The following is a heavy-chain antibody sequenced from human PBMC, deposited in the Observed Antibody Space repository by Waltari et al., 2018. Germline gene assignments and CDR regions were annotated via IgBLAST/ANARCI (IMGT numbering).Heavy chain of an antibody. Sequence: QVQLQESGPGLVKPSQTLSLTCTVSGGSISSGSYYWSWIRQPAGKGLEWIGYIYTSGSTNYNPSRNSRVTISVDTSKNQFSLKLSSVTAADTAVYYCARGGYSGYAKYYFDYWGQGTLVTVSS. CDR2: IYTSGST. V-gene: IGHV4-61*09. J-gene: IGHJ4*02. CDR3: ARGGYSGYAKYYFDY. CDR1: GGSISSGSYY. D-gene: IGHD5-12*01.